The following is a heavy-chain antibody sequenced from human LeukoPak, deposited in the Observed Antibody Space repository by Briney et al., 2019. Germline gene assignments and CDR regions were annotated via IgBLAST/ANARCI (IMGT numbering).Heavy chain of an antibody. Sequence: SGTLSLTCAVSGGSISSSNWWSWVRPPPGKGLEWIGEIYHSGSTNYNPSLKSRVTISVDKSKNQFSLKLSSVTAADTAVYHCARLRAAAGSLPFDYWGQGTLVTVSS. D-gene: IGHD6-13*01. V-gene: IGHV4-4*02. CDR2: IYHSGST. CDR1: GGSISSSNW. J-gene: IGHJ4*02. CDR3: ARLRAAAGSLPFDY.